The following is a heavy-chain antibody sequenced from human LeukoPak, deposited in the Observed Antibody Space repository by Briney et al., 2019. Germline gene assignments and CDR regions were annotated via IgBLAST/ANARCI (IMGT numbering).Heavy chain of an antibody. Sequence: GGSLRLSSAASGFTFTNYAMSWVRQSPKKGLEWVSVISASGGSTNYADSVKGRFTISRDNSKNTLYLQMNSLGPDDTAVYFCARGPYSGSYGPYYYYYMDVWGKGTTVTVAS. V-gene: IGHV3-23*01. CDR3: ARGPYSGSYGPYYYYYMDV. CDR1: GFTFTNYA. CDR2: ISASGGST. J-gene: IGHJ6*03. D-gene: IGHD1-26*01.